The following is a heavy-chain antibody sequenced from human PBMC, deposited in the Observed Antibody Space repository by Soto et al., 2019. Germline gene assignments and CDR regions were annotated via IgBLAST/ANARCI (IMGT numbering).Heavy chain of an antibody. CDR1: GDSVSSNSAA. J-gene: IGHJ6*02. V-gene: IGHV6-1*01. Sequence: SQTLSLTCVISGDSVSSNSAAWNWIRQSPSRGLEWLGRTYYRSKWYNDYAVSVKSRTTINPDTSKNQFSLQLNSVTPEDTAVYYCARDPGEWLVAGINHHYYYGMDVWGQGTTVTVSS. CDR2: TYYRSKWYN. CDR3: ARDPGEWLVAGINHHYYYGMDV. D-gene: IGHD6-19*01.